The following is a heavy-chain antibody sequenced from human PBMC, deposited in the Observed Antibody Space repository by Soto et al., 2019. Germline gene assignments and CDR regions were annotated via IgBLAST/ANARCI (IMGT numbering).Heavy chain of an antibody. J-gene: IGHJ4*02. CDR1: DGSITSSSYY. Sequence: QMQLQASGPGLVKPSETLSLTCTVSDGSITSSSYYWGWIRQPPGKGLEWIGTIFHSGRTYYNSSPKSRIPISLDPAKNQFSLKLSSVTAADTAFYFWAKPLTNPPIVGAGPPVGPWGLGTRGTVSS. D-gene: IGHD2-15*01. CDR3: AKPLTNPPIVGAGPPVGP. V-gene: IGHV4-39*01. CDR2: IFHSGRT.